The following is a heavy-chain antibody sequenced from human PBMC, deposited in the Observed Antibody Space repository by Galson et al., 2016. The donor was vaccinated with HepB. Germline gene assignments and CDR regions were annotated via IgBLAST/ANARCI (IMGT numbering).Heavy chain of an antibody. CDR3: ARHHAGWFDH. V-gene: IGHV4-59*01. J-gene: IGHJ5*02. CDR2: IYYNVRA. D-gene: IGHD1-14*01. Sequence: SETLSLTCAVSGAPISGYYWSWIRQTPGKGLEWIGYIYYNVRATYNPSLRSRVTLSVDTSKNQLSLNLKSVSAADTAVYYCARHHAGWFDHWGLGTLVTVSS. CDR1: GAPISGYY.